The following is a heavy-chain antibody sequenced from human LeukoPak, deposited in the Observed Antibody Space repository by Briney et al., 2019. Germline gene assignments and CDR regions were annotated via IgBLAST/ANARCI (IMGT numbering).Heavy chain of an antibody. CDR3: LHYRSGWH. D-gene: IGHD6-19*01. V-gene: IGHV3-15*04. CDR2: IGNKADGGTT. Sequence: GALSLSCAVSGLKFSDAWMNWARQAPGKGLEWVGRIGNKADGGTTVYAAPVKGRFTISRDDSKNTVYLQTNSLKTEDTAVYYCLHYRSGWHWGQGTLVTVSS. J-gene: IGHJ4*02. CDR1: GLKFSDAW.